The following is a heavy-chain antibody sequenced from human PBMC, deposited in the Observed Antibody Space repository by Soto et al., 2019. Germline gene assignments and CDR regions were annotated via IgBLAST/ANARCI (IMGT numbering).Heavy chain of an antibody. V-gene: IGHV3-23*01. J-gene: IGHJ4*02. CDR1: GFTFSSCA. Sequence: EVHLLQSGGGLVQPGGSLRLSCEASGFTFSSCAMNWVRQAPGKGLEWVSTISGSGFKTYYSDSVKGRFTVSRDTSKNTLYLQLNSLRAEDTAVYFCLKDGRRDLGEGWTDPRMGWGQGTLVSVSS. D-gene: IGHD2-21*02. CDR2: ISGSGFKT. CDR3: LKDGRRDLGEGWTDPRMG.